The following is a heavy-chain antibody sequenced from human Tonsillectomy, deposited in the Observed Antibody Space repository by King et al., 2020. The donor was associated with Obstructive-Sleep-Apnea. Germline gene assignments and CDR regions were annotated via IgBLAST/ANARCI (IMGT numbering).Heavy chain of an antibody. CDR2: ISYDGSNK. CDR1: GFTFSSYA. V-gene: IGHV3-30*04. CDR3: ARDLGSGDQYGESDYFDY. J-gene: IGHJ4*02. Sequence: QLVQSGGGVVQPGRSLRLSCAASGFTFSSYAMHWVRQAPGKGLEWVAVISYDGSNKYYADSVKGRFTISRDNSKNTLYLQMNSLRAEDTAVYYCARDLGSGDQYGESDYFDYWGQGTLVTVSS. D-gene: IGHD4-17*01.